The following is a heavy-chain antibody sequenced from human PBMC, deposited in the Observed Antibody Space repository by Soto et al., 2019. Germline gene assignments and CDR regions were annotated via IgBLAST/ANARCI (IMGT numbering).Heavy chain of an antibody. J-gene: IGHJ6*02. CDR3: AKELWFGELSDYYGMDV. D-gene: IGHD3-10*01. CDR1: GFTFSSYA. CDR2: ISGSGGST. Sequence: QPGGSLRLSCAASGFTFSSYAMSWVRQAPGKGLEWVSAISGSGGSTYYADSVKGRFTISRDNSKNTLYLQMNSLRAEDTAVYYCAKELWFGELSDYYGMDVWGQGTTVTVSS. V-gene: IGHV3-23*01.